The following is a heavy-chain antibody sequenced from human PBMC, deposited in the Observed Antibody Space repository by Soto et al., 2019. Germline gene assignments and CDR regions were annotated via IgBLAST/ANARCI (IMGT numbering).Heavy chain of an antibody. D-gene: IGHD4-4*01. V-gene: IGHV1-69*13. CDR2: IKPISDIT. Sequence: SVKVSCKASGDTFGRFTINWVRQAPGQGLEWMGGIKPISDITNYAQRFQGRVTFTADASTSTVYLELSSLRSEDTAMYYCARDPSTINKLIGVWFDPWGQGTLGTISS. CDR3: ARDPSTINKLIGVWFDP. CDR1: GDTFGRFT. J-gene: IGHJ5*02.